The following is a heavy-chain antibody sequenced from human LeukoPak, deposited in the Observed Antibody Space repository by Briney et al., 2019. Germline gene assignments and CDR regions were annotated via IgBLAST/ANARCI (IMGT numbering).Heavy chain of an antibody. Sequence: PGGSLRLSCAASGFSFSNSGMHCVRQAPGKGLEWVAVIWYDGSNEYYADAVKGRFIISRDNSKNTVHLQMNSLRVEDTPVYYCARENSMFVNAFDLWGQGTLDAVSS. J-gene: IGHJ3*01. CDR1: GFSFSNSG. V-gene: IGHV3-33*01. CDR3: ARENSMFVNAFDL. D-gene: IGHD3-10*02. CDR2: IWYDGSNE.